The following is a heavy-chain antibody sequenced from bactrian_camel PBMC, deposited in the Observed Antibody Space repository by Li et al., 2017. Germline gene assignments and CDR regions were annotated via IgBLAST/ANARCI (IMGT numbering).Heavy chain of an antibody. D-gene: IGHD4*01. CDR3: AAGSDWASLATTEYEH. Sequence: VQLVESGGGSVQAGGSLRLSCAASGSSTSRYCMGWFRQSPGKEREKVAHIYTRPGITQYTDSVKGRFTISQDNAEHTVYLQMTGLKPDDTAMYYCAAGSDWASLATTEYEHWGQGTQVTVS. CDR1: GSSTSRYC. V-gene: IGHV3-3*01. J-gene: IGHJ4*01. CDR2: IYTRPGIT.